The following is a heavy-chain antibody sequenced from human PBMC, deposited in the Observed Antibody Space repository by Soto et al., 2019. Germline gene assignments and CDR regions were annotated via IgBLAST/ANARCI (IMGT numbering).Heavy chain of an antibody. D-gene: IGHD1-26*01. CDR1: GFTFRSYA. J-gene: IGHJ4*02. V-gene: IGHV3-23*01. CDR2: ISGSADST. Sequence: GGSLRLSCAASGFTFRSYAINWVRQAPGKGLEWVSGISGSADSTYFADSVRGRFTISRDNSKSTLYLQMNSLRVEDTAIYYCAKAVGTTIDFAHFDSWGQGTLVTVSS. CDR3: AKAVGTTIDFAHFDS.